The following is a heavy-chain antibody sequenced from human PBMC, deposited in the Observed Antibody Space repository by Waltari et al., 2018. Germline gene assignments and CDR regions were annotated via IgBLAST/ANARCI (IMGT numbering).Heavy chain of an antibody. CDR2: IYYSGST. V-gene: IGHV4-59*11. D-gene: IGHD3-3*01. CDR3: ARVLGVASEGDY. CDR1: GGSISSHY. Sequence: QLQLQESGPGLVKPSETLSLTCTVSGGSISSHYCSWIRQPPGKGLEWIGYIYYSGSTNYNPSLKSRVTISVNTSKNQFSLKLSSVTAADTAVYYCARVLGVASEGDYWGQGTLVTVSS. J-gene: IGHJ4*02.